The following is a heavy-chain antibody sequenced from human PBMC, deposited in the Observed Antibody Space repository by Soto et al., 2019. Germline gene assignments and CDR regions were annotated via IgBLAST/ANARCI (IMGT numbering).Heavy chain of an antibody. CDR1: GGSISSYY. CDR3: ARVPWFGEQANPEAFDI. J-gene: IGHJ3*02. CDR2: IYYSGST. V-gene: IGHV4-59*01. Sequence: SETLSLTCTGSGGSISSYYWSWIRQPPGKGLEWIGYIYYSGSTKYNPSLKSRVTISVDTSKNQFSLKLSSVTAADTAVYYCARVPWFGEQANPEAFDIWGQGTMVTVSS. D-gene: IGHD3-10*01.